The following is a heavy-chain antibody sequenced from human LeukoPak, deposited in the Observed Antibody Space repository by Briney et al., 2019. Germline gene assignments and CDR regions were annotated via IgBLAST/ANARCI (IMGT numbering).Heavy chain of an antibody. CDR3: AGAFRAAAAAHFDY. V-gene: IGHV4-59*01. D-gene: IGHD6-13*01. J-gene: IGHJ4*02. CDR2: IYYSGST. Sequence: PSETLSLTCTVSGVSISSYYWSWVRQPPGKGLEWIGDIYYSGSTNYNPSLKSRVTISVDTSKNQFSLKLSSVTAADTAVYYCAGAFRAAAAAHFDYWGQGTLVTVSS. CDR1: GVSISSYY.